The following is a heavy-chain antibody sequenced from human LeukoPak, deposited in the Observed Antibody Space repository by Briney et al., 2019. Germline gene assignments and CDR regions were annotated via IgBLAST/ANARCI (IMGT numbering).Heavy chain of an antibody. D-gene: IGHD2-8*02. CDR3: RSIAGGYMSFDL. CDR2: ISSSSSSS. V-gene: IGHV3-11*04. J-gene: IGHJ3*01. CDR1: GFNFNDHY. Sequence: PGGSLRLSCAASGFNFNDHYMSWIRQAPGQGLEWVAYISSSSSSSYYADSVKGRFIISRDNAKNSLSLFLQMNGLRADDTAVYCVRSIAGGYMSFDLWGQGTTVTVSS.